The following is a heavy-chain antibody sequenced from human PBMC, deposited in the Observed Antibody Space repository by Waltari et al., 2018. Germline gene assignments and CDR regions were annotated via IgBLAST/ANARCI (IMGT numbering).Heavy chain of an antibody. V-gene: IGHV3-30*18. J-gene: IGHJ4*02. CDR2: ISYDGSNE. CDR1: GFTFSSYG. Sequence: QVQLVESGGGVVQPGRSLRLSCAASGFTFSSYGIHWVRQAPGKGLEWVAVISYDGSNEYYADSVKDRFTISRDNSKNTLYLQMNSLRAEDTAVYYCAKEGIAVAAFDYWGQGTLVTVSS. D-gene: IGHD6-19*01. CDR3: AKEGIAVAAFDY.